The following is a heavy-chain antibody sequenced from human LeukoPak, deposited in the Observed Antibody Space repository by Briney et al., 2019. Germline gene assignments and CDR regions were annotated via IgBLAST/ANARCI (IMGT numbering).Heavy chain of an antibody. CDR3: ARHLFGTVAGFDS. V-gene: IGHV5-10-1*01. CDR1: GYSFPSYW. Sequence: GESLKISCKTSGYSFPSYWISWVRQMPGKGLEWMGNIDPSDSYTYYSPSFHGHVTISADKSISTAYLQWSSLKASDTAMYYCARHLFGTVAGFDSWGQGTLVTVSS. D-gene: IGHD6-19*01. CDR2: IDPSDSYT. J-gene: IGHJ4*02.